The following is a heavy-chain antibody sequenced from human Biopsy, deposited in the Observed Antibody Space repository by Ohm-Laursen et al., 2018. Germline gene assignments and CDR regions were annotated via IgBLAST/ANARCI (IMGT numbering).Heavy chain of an antibody. D-gene: IGHD1-26*01. Sequence: SQTLSLTCTVSGDSISSYYWSWIRQPPGKGLEWIGYIYYTGSTNYNPSLKSRVTISVDTSMNHLSLRLTSMTAADTAVYYCARHAPSYSGSYWRYFDLWGRGTLVTVSS. J-gene: IGHJ2*01. CDR2: IYYTGST. CDR1: GDSISSYY. CDR3: ARHAPSYSGSYWRYFDL. V-gene: IGHV4-59*08.